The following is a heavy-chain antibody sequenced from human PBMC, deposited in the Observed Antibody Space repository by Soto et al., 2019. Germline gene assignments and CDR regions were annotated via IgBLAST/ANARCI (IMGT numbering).Heavy chain of an antibody. D-gene: IGHD2-8*01. CDR2: IYYSGST. V-gene: IGHV4-61*01. Sequence: VQLQESGPGLVMPSETLSLTCTVSGGSVSSGSYYWSWIRQPPGKGLEWIGYIYYSGSTNYNPSLKSRVTISVDTSKNQFSLKLSSVTAADTAVYYCARAQMVYARFDYWGQGTLVTVSS. CDR1: GGSVSSGSYY. CDR3: ARAQMVYARFDY. J-gene: IGHJ4*02.